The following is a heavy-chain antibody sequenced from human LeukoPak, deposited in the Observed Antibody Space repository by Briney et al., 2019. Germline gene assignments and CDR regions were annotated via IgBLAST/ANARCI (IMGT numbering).Heavy chain of an antibody. J-gene: IGHJ5*02. CDR3: ASGPRFDP. Sequence: GGSLRLSCAASGFTFSSYGMHWVRQAPGKGPEWVAFIRYDGSNKYYADSVKGRFTISRDNAKNSLYLQMNSLRAEDTAVYYCASGPRFDPWGQGTLVTVSS. CDR2: IRYDGSNK. D-gene: IGHD2-15*01. V-gene: IGHV3-30*02. CDR1: GFTFSSYG.